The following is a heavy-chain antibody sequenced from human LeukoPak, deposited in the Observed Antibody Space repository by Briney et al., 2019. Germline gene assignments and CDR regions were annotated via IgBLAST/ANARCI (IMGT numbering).Heavy chain of an antibody. CDR1: GFTFSTYA. CDR2: ISGRGDNT. D-gene: IGHD5-12*01. V-gene: IGHV3-23*01. J-gene: IGHJ4*02. CDR3: AKGGGYDTRDHYFDY. Sequence: PGGSLRLSCIASGFTFSTYAMSWARRAPGKGLEWVSVISGRGDNTYYADSVKGRFTISRDNSKNTLYLQMNSLRAEDTAVYYCAKGGGYDTRDHYFDYWGQGTLVTVSS.